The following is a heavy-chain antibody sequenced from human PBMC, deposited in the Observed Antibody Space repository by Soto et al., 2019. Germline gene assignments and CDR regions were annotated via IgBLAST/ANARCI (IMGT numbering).Heavy chain of an antibody. J-gene: IGHJ6*02. D-gene: IGHD6-13*01. CDR2: ISAYNGNT. V-gene: IGHV1-18*01. CDR1: GYTFTSYG. Sequence: QVQLVQSGAEVKKPGASVKVSCKASGYTFTSYGISWVRQAPGQGLEWMGWISAYNGNTNYAQKLQGRVTMTTDTSTSTAYMELRRLRSDDTAVYYCARDGSSSWTLYYYYGMDVWGQGTTVTVSS. CDR3: ARDGSSSWTLYYYYGMDV.